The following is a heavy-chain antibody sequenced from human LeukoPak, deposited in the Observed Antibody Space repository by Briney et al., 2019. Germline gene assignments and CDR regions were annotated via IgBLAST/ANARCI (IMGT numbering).Heavy chain of an antibody. Sequence: PGGSLSLSCAASGFSFSGISMTWVRQAPGKGLEWVSAISGSGGSTYYADSVKGRFTISRDNSKNTLYLQMNSLRAEDTAVYYCAKAGSYCGGDCYAGDAFDIWGQGTMVTVSS. J-gene: IGHJ3*02. V-gene: IGHV3-23*01. CDR2: ISGSGGST. CDR1: GFSFSGIS. D-gene: IGHD2-21*02. CDR3: AKAGSYCGGDCYAGDAFDI.